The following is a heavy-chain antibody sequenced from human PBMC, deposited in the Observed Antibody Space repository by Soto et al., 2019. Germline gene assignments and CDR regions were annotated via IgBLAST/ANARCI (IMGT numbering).Heavy chain of an antibody. J-gene: IGHJ4*02. CDR3: ARGTFGVVKD. Sequence: QVQLQESGPGLVKPSETLSLTCTVSGGSISSYYWSWIRQSPGKGLESIGYMYYSGSTNYNPSLKSRATKSIDTSRNQFSLKLSSVSAADTAVYYCARGTFGVVKDWGQGTLVTVSS. CDR1: GGSISSYY. D-gene: IGHD3-3*01. V-gene: IGHV4-59*01. CDR2: MYYSGST.